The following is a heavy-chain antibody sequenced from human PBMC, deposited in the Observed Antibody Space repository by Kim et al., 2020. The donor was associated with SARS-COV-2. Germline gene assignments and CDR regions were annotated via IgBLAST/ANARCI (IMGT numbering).Heavy chain of an antibody. CDR3: ARGNYHDSLSLSVYYNGMDV. Sequence: GGSLRLSCAASSLSFADSAMNWVRQAPGKGLEWLAVISYDGRNKDYADSVKGRFTISRDNSKRTLYLQMNSLRVEDTGVYYCARGNYHDSLSLSVYYNGMDVWGRGTMVTVSS. CDR1: SLSFADSA. CDR2: ISYDGRNK. J-gene: IGHJ6*02. V-gene: IGHV3-30-3*01. D-gene: IGHD3-22*01.